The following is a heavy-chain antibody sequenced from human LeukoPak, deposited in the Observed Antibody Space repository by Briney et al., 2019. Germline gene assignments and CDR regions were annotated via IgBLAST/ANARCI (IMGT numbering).Heavy chain of an antibody. CDR2: ISYDGSNK. Sequence: GGSLRLSCAASGFTFSSYAMPWVRQAPGKGLEWVAVISYDGSNKYYADSVKCRFTISRDNSKNTLYLQMNSLRAEDTAVYYCARAAGGDDSSGYYYSLDYWGQGTLVTVSS. CDR1: GFTFSSYA. D-gene: IGHD3-22*01. J-gene: IGHJ4*02. V-gene: IGHV3-30-3*01. CDR3: ARAAGGDDSSGYYYSLDY.